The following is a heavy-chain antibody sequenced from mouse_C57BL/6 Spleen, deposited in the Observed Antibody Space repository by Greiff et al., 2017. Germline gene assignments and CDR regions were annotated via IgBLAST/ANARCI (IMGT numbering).Heavy chain of an antibody. CDR2: IDPETGGT. D-gene: IGHD4-1*01. J-gene: IGHJ2*01. Sequence: QVQLKQSGAELVRPGASVTLSCKASGYTFTDYEMHWVKQTPVHGLDWIGAIDPETGGTAYNQKFKGKAILTADKSSSTAYMELRSLTSEDSAVYYCTRNWAPSFDYWGQGTTLTVSS. V-gene: IGHV1-15*01. CDR3: TRNWAPSFDY. CDR1: GYTFTDYE.